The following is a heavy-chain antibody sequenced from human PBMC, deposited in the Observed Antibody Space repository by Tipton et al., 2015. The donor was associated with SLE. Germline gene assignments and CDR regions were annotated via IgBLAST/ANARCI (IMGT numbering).Heavy chain of an antibody. CDR2: INHSGST. CDR1: GFTVSSNY. D-gene: IGHD3-10*01. CDR3: ARETPVYYYGSGSLH. V-gene: IGHV4-34*01. J-gene: IGHJ4*02. Sequence: LRLSCAASGFTVSSNYMSWVRQPPGKGLEWIGEINHSGSTNYNPSLKSRVTISVDTSKNQFSLKLSSVTAADTAVYYCARETPVYYYGSGSLHWGQGTLVTVSS.